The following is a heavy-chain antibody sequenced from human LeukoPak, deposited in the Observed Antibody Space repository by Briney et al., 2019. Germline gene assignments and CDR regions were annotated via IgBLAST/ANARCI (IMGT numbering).Heavy chain of an antibody. CDR3: ARDFIFYEILTGYYNLYYFDY. Sequence: ASVKVSCKASGYTFTGYYMHWVRQAPGQGLEWMGWISPNTGGTNYAQKFQDRVTMTRDTSINTAYMELSGLRSDDTAVYYCARDFIFYEILTGYYNLYYFDYWGQGTLVSVSS. CDR2: ISPNTGGT. CDR1: GYTFTGYY. D-gene: IGHD3-9*01. J-gene: IGHJ4*02. V-gene: IGHV1-2*02.